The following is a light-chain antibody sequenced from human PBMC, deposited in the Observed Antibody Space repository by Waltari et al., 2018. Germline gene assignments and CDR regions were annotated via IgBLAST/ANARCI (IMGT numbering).Light chain of an antibody. J-gene: IGKJ3*01. Sequence: DIVMTQSPDCLAVSLGERATIKCKSSRSVLYSSNNKNYLAWYQQKPGQPPKLLIYWASTRESGVPDRFSGSGSGTDFTLTISSLQAEDVAVYYCQQYYSTLFTFGPGTKVDIK. CDR2: WAS. V-gene: IGKV4-1*01. CDR3: QQYYSTLFT. CDR1: RSVLYSSNNKNY.